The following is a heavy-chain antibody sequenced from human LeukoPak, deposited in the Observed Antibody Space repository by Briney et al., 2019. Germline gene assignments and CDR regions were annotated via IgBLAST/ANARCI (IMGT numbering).Heavy chain of an antibody. CDR2: IWYDGSNK. J-gene: IGHJ4*02. D-gene: IGHD3-3*01. V-gene: IGHV3-33*08. CDR3: ARDQRFLEWLLYGYFDY. Sequence: GGSLRLSCAASGFTFSSYGMHWVRQAPGKGLEWVAVIWYDGSNKYYADSVKGRFTISRDNSKNTLYLQMNSLRDEDTAVYYCARDQRFLEWLLYGYFDYWGQGTLVTVSS. CDR1: GFTFSSYG.